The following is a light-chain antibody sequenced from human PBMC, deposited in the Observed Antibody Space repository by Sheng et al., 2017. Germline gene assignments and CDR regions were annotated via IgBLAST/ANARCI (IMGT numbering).Light chain of an antibody. CDR3: QQYYSTPYT. J-gene: IGKJ2*01. CDR1: QSVLYSSNNKNY. CDR2: WAS. V-gene: IGKV4-1*01. Sequence: DIVMTQSPDSLAVSLGERATTNCKSSQSVLYSSNNKNYLAWYQQKPGQPPKLLIYWASTRESGVPDRFSGSGSGTDFTLTISSLQTEDVAVYYCQQYYSTPYTFGQWTKLEI.